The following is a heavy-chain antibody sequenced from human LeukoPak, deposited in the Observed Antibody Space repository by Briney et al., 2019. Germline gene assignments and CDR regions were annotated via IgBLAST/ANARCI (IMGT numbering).Heavy chain of an antibody. Sequence: ASVKVSCKASGYTFTSYGISWGRQAPGQGLGGRGWISAYNGNTNYAQKLQGRVTMTTDTSTSTAYMELRSLRSDDTDVYYCAREGYCSSTSCYSPENYYYYYGMDVWGQGTTVTVSS. CDR2: ISAYNGNT. D-gene: IGHD2-2*02. CDR1: GYTFTSYG. V-gene: IGHV1-18*01. CDR3: AREGYCSSTSCYSPENYYYYYGMDV. J-gene: IGHJ6*02.